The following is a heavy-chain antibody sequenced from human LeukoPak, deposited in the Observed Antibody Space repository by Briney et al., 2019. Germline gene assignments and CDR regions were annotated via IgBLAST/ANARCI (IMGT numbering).Heavy chain of an antibody. CDR3: AKSIVASGGRHFDY. Sequence: PGGSLRLSCAASGFTFNTYAIHWVRQAPGKGLEWAAFIRFDGTNESYADSVKGRFTISRDNSKNTLYLQMNSLRAEDTAVYYCAKSIVASGGRHFDYWGQGTLVTVSS. J-gene: IGHJ4*02. D-gene: IGHD3-16*01. CDR1: GFTFNTYA. CDR2: IRFDGTNE. V-gene: IGHV3-30*02.